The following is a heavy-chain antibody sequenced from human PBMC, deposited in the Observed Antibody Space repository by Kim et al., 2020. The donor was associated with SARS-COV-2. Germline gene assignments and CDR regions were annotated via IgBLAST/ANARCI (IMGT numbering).Heavy chain of an antibody. CDR1: GGSISSYY. CDR2: IYYCGST. Sequence: SETLSLTCTVSGGSISSYYWSWIRQPPRKGLEWIGYIYYCGSTNSNPSLKSRITISVYTSKNQFSLKLSAVTAAATAVYYCARGDQSAYDAFDIWGQGTMVTV. D-gene: IGHD3-16*01. V-gene: IGHV4-59*13. J-gene: IGHJ3*02. CDR3: ARGDQSAYDAFDI.